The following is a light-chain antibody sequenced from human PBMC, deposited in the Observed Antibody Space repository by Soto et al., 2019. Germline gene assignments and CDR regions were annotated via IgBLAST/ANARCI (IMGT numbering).Light chain of an antibody. CDR1: QSVSSSY. V-gene: IGKV3-20*01. J-gene: IGKJ4*01. CDR2: GAS. CDR3: QQYGSPAPT. Sequence: EIVLTRSPGTLSLSPGERAILSCRSIQSVSSSYLAWYQQKPGQAPRLLIYGASSRATGIPDRFSGSGSGTDFTLTISRLEPEDFEVYYCQQYGSPAPTFGAGTKVDIK.